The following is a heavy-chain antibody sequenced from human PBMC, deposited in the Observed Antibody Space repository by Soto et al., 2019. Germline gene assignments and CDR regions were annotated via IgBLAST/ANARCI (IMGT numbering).Heavy chain of an antibody. CDR3: AKSSRYCSGGGCFYYFDY. CDR2: IGGNGVTT. D-gene: IGHD2-15*01. V-gene: IGHV3-23*01. J-gene: IGHJ4*02. CDR1: GFSIGSSA. Sequence: EVQLLESGGGLVQPGGSVRLSCAASGFSIGSSAWTWVRQAPGKGLDWVSTIGGNGVTTFYADSVKGRFTISRDISRNTVFLQMSSLRAEDTALYYCAKSSRYCSGGGCFYYFDYWGQGTLVTVSS.